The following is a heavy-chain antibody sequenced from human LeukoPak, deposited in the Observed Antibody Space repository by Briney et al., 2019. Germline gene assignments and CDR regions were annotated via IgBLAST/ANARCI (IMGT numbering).Heavy chain of an antibody. CDR1: GFTFSSYW. CDR3: ASGYSYAYYYYMDV. CDR2: ISTDGSST. V-gene: IGHV3-74*01. D-gene: IGHD5-18*01. Sequence: GGSLRLSCVASGFTFSSYWMHWVRQAPGERRVGVSRISTDGSSTGYADSVKGRFTISRDNAKNTLYLQMNSLRAEDTAVYYCASGYSYAYYYYMDVWGKGTTVTVSS. J-gene: IGHJ6*03.